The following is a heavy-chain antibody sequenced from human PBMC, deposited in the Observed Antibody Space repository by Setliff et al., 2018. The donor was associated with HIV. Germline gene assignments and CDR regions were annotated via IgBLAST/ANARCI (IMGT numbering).Heavy chain of an antibody. Sequence: GESLTISCAASGFTFSNFAMSWVRQAPGKGLEWVSVIFSGDSTTHYADSVMGRFTISRDNSENMLYLQMNSLRAEDTAIYYCAKKGYCSSGTCHRDWYYYLDVWGKGTTVTVSS. J-gene: IGHJ6*03. CDR3: AKKGYCSSGTCHRDWYYYLDV. CDR1: GFTFSNFA. CDR2: IFSGDSTT. V-gene: IGHV3-23*03. D-gene: IGHD2-2*01.